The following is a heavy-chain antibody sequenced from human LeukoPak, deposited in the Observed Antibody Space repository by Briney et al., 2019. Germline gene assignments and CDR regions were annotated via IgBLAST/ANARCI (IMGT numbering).Heavy chain of an antibody. CDR2: IYSGGST. J-gene: IGHJ4*02. Sequence: GSLRLSCAASGFTVSSNYMSWVRQAPGKGLEWVSVIYSGGSTYYADSVKGRFTISRDNSKNTLYLQMNSLRAEDTAVYYCARDARVYGSSGYYYSHFDYWGQGTLVTVSS. V-gene: IGHV3-66*02. CDR1: GFTVSSNY. CDR3: ARDARVYGSSGYYYSHFDY. D-gene: IGHD3-22*01.